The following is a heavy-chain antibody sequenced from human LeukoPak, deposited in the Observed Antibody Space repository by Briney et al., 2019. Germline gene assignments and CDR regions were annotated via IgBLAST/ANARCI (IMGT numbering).Heavy chain of an antibody. CDR3: AKIPYDGSGNYYYYYYMDV. CDR2: IRYDGSNK. CDR1: GFTFSSYG. Sequence: PGGSLRLSCAASGFTFSSYGMHWVRQAPGKGLEWVAFIRYDGSNKYYADSVKGRFTISRDNSKNTLYLQMNSLRAEDTAVYYCAKIPYDGSGNYYYYYYMDVWGKGTTVTISS. V-gene: IGHV3-30*02. J-gene: IGHJ6*03. D-gene: IGHD3-22*01.